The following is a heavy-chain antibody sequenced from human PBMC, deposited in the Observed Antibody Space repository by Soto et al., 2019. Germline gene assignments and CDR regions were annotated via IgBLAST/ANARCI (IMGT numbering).Heavy chain of an antibody. J-gene: IGHJ4*02. CDR3: ARPVPGPSGSGSYFDY. V-gene: IGHV4-59*08. CDR1: GGSISSYY. D-gene: IGHD3-10*01. CDR2: IYYSGST. Sequence: QVQLQESGPGLVKPSETLSLTRTVSGGSISSYYWSWIRQPPGKGLEWIGYIYYSGSTNYNPSLRSRSTIAVDPSKSQFSLKLGSGTAADTAVYYCARPVPGPSGSGSYFDYWGQGTLVTVSS.